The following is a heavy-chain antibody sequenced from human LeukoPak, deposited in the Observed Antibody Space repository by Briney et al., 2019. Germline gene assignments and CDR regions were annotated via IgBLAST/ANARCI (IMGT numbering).Heavy chain of an antibody. V-gene: IGHV4-59*08. CDR1: GGSISSSY. J-gene: IGHJ4*02. D-gene: IGHD6-13*01. CDR2: IYYSGST. CDR3: ARLGSSSWYVRGYFDY. Sequence: SETLSLTCIVPGGSISSSYGSWIRQPPGKGLEWIGYIYYSGSTNYNPSLKSRVTISVDTSKNQFSLKLSSVTAADTAVYYCARLGSSSWYVRGYFDYWGQGTLVTVSS.